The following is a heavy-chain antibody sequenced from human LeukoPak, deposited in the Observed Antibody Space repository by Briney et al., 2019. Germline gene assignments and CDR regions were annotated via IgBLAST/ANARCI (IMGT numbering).Heavy chain of an antibody. CDR3: ARTSSQLLWFGELWD. CDR1: GYTFTGYY. J-gene: IGHJ4*02. V-gene: IGHV1-2*02. Sequence: ASVKVSCKASGYTFTGYYMHWVRQAPGQGLEWMGWINPNSGGTNYAQKFQGRVTMTRDTSISTAYMELSRLRSDGTAVYYCARTSSQLLWFGELWDWGQGTLVTVSS. CDR2: INPNSGGT. D-gene: IGHD3-10*01.